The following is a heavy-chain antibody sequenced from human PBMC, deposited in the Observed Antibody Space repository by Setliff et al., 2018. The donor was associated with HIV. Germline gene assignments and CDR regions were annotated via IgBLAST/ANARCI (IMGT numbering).Heavy chain of an antibody. CDR3: ARGRWNNGHSGVDY. V-gene: IGHV1-8*03. Sequence: ASVKVSCKTSGYSFTNYAIHWVRQATGQGPEWVGWVNPKSGNTGYSQKFQGRLTLTRNTSLSTTYMELSNLTSDDTAVYYCARGRWNNGHSGVDYWGQGTLVTVS. CDR1: GYSFTNYA. D-gene: IGHD2-8*01. J-gene: IGHJ4*02. CDR2: VNPKSGNT.